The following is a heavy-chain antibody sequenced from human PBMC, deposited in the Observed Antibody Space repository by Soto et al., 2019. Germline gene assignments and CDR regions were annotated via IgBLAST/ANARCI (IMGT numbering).Heavy chain of an antibody. Sequence: QVQLQVSAPGLVKPSETLSLTCTVSGDSISAYSWSWVRQPPGKGLEWIGNIHYNGNTKYNPSLKSRVSMSVDTSKNQFSLRLISVTAADTAKYFCAREGNLGRWLQPLDFWGPGTLVTVSS. CDR1: GDSISAYS. CDR3: AREGNLGRWLQPLDF. J-gene: IGHJ4*02. V-gene: IGHV4-59*01. CDR2: IHYNGNT. D-gene: IGHD5-12*01.